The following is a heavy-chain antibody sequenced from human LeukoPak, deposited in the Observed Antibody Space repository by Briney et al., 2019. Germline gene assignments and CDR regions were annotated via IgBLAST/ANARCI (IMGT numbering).Heavy chain of an antibody. Sequence: GASVKVSCKVSGHTLTELPMHWVRQAPGKGLEWMGGFDPEDGETIYTQKFQGRVTMTEDTSTDTAYMELSSPRSEDTAVYYCATPGALYCTGGSCYSQDFEYWGQGTLVTVSS. CDR3: ATPGALYCTGGSCYSQDFEY. CDR2: FDPEDGET. D-gene: IGHD2-15*01. V-gene: IGHV1-24*01. CDR1: GHTLTELP. J-gene: IGHJ4*02.